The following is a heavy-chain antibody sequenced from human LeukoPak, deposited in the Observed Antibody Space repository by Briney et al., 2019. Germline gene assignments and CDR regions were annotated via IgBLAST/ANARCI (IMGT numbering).Heavy chain of an antibody. Sequence: PGGSLRLFCAASGFTFSSYTMNWVRQAPGKGLDWVSSITSSSGHIFYADSVKGRFTISRDNAKNSLYLQMSSLTVEDTAVYYCARVRGYSRDYWGQGTLVTVSS. CDR1: GFTFSSYT. CDR2: ITSSSGHI. V-gene: IGHV3-21*01. D-gene: IGHD6-13*01. J-gene: IGHJ4*02. CDR3: ARVRGYSRDY.